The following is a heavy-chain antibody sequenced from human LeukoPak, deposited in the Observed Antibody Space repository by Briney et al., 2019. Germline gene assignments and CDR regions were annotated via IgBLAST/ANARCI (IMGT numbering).Heavy chain of an antibody. Sequence: QTGRSLRLSCEVSGFTFRNYGMNWVRQAPGKRLEGVAVISYDGINEYYVDSVKGRFTLSRDNSKNPLYLQMNSLRAEDTAIYYCAKTTEYCSGGSCYFHYFDYWGQGTLVTVSS. CDR2: ISYDGINE. D-gene: IGHD2-15*01. V-gene: IGHV3-30*18. CDR3: AKTTEYCSGGSCYFHYFDY. CDR1: GFTFRNYG. J-gene: IGHJ4*02.